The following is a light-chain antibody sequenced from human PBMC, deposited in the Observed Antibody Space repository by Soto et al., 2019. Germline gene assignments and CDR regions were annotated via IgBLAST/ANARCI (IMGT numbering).Light chain of an antibody. V-gene: IGLV2-14*03. CDR1: SSDVGAYHS. Sequence: QSALTQPASVSGSPGQSFTISCTGTSSDVGAYHSVSWYQQHPGKAPKLIIFDVSNRPSGVSNRFSGSKSGNTASLTNSGLQAEDEADYYCSSFTDTGTVMFGGGTQLTVL. J-gene: IGLJ3*02. CDR3: SSFTDTGTVM. CDR2: DVS.